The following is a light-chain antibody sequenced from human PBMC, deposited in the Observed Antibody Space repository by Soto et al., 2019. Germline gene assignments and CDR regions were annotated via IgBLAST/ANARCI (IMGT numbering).Light chain of an antibody. CDR1: QSISTY. J-gene: IGKJ5*01. Sequence: DIQMTQSPSSLSASVGDRVSITCRASQSISTYLNWFHQKPGEAPNLLIYAASTLQSGVPSRFSGSGSGTDFTLTISNLHPEDFATYYCQQCYGHPVTFGQGTRLDIK. CDR3: QQCYGHPVT. V-gene: IGKV1-39*01. CDR2: AAS.